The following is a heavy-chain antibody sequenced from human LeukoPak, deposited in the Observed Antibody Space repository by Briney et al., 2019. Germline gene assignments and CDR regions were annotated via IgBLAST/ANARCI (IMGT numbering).Heavy chain of an antibody. J-gene: IGHJ4*02. CDR1: GFTFSIYA. CDR2: ISYNGSNE. D-gene: IGHD2-15*01. V-gene: IGHV3-30-3*01. CDR3: ARDRGGSGFYYFDY. Sequence: PGGSLRPSCAASGFTFSIYAMHWVRQAPGKGLEWVAGISYNGSNEYYSDSVKGRFTITRDNSKNTVFLQMNSLRAEDTGVYHCARDRGGSGFYYFDYWGQGTLVTVSS.